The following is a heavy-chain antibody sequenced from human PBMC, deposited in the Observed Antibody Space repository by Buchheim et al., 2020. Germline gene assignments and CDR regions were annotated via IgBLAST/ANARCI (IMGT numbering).Heavy chain of an antibody. Sequence: QVQLQESGPGLVKPSQTLSLTCTVSGGSISSGSYYWSWIRQPAGKGLEWIGRIYTSGSTNYNPSLKSRVTISVDTSKNQFSLKLSSVTAADTAVYYCARYDSSGYRKYYFDYWGQGTL. CDR2: IYTSGST. CDR3: ARYDSSGYRKYYFDY. CDR1: GGSISSGSYY. V-gene: IGHV4-61*02. D-gene: IGHD3-22*01. J-gene: IGHJ4*02.